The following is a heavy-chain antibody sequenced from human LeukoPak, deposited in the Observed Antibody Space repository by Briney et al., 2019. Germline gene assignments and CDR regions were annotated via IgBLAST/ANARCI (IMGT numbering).Heavy chain of an antibody. CDR2: LYHSGST. D-gene: IGHD1-7*01. Sequence: SETLSLTCTVSGYSISSGYYWGWIRQPPGKGLEWIGTLYHSGSTYYNPSLKSRVTISVDTSKNQFSLKVSSVTAADTAVYYCARISWNYFFDYWAQVTLVNVAS. V-gene: IGHV4-38-2*02. J-gene: IGHJ4*02. CDR1: GYSISSGYY. CDR3: ARISWNYFFDY.